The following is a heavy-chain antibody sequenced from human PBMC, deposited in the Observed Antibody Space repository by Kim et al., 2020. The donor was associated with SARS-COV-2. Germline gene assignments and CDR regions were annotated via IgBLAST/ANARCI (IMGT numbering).Heavy chain of an antibody. Sequence: GGSLRLSCAASGFTFDDYAMHWVRQAPGKGLEWVSGISWNSGSIGYADSVKGRFTISRDNAKNSLYLQMNSLRAEDTALYYCAKDIADGSGSYYENFDYWGQGTLVTVSS. J-gene: IGHJ4*02. CDR2: ISWNSGSI. V-gene: IGHV3-9*01. CDR3: AKDIADGSGSYYENFDY. CDR1: GFTFDDYA. D-gene: IGHD3-10*01.